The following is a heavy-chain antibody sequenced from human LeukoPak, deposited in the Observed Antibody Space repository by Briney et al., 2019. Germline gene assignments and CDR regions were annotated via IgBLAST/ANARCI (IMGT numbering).Heavy chain of an antibody. CDR2: IKQDGSEK. CDR3: ARDIAPAGLFFDY. J-gene: IGHJ4*02. V-gene: IGHV3-7*01. CDR1: GFTFSSYW. D-gene: IGHD6-13*01. Sequence: GGSLRLSCAASGFTFSSYWMSWVRQAPGEGPEWVAKIKQDGSEKYYVDSVKGRFTISRDNAKNSLYLQMNSLRAEDTAVYYCARDIAPAGLFFDYWGQGTLVTISS.